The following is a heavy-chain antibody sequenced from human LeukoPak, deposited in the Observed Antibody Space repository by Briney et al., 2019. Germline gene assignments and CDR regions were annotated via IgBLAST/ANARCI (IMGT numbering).Heavy chain of an antibody. CDR2: ISSSGSYI. D-gene: IGHD2-15*01. CDR1: AFTFSSYS. V-gene: IGHV3-21*01. Sequence: PGGSLRLSCVASAFTFSSYSMNWVRQAPGKGLEWVSSISSSGSYIYYADSVKGRFTISRDNAKKSLYLQMNSLRAEDTAVYYCAKDEGTPSHHDYWGQGTLVTVSS. CDR3: AKDEGTPSHHDY. J-gene: IGHJ4*02.